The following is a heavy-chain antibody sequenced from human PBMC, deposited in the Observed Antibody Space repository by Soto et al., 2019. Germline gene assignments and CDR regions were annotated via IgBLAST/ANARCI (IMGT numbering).Heavy chain of an antibody. CDR1: GYTFTDYY. CDR3: AEGGHYDSPHYADS. CDR2: INPNTGGT. J-gene: IGHJ4*02. V-gene: IGHV1-2*04. D-gene: IGHD3-22*01. Sequence: QVHLVQSGTEVRQPGASVRVSCKASGYTFTDYYLHWVRQAPGQGPEWMGWINPNTGGTDYAQKFRDWVTMNTDTSINTAYMDLGRLKSHGTAVYYFAEGGHYDSPHYADSWGQGTLVTVSS.